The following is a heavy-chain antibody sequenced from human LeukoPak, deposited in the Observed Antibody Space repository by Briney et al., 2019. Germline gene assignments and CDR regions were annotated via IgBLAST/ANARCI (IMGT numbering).Heavy chain of an antibody. V-gene: IGHV4-34*01. CDR2: INHSGST. D-gene: IGHD5-18*01. CDR3: ARDKRFGYSYGHRLAFDI. Sequence: PSETLSLTCAVSGGSISSGGYLWSWIRQPPGKGLEWIGEINHSGSTNYNPSLKSRVTISVDTSKNQFSLKLSSVTAADTAVYYCARDKRFGYSYGHRLAFDIWGQGTMVTVSS. J-gene: IGHJ3*02. CDR1: GGSISSGGYL.